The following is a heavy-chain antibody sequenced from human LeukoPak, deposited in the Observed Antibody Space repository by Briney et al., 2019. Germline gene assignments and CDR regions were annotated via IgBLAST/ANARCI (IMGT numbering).Heavy chain of an antibody. CDR2: LNADGNCL. CDR3: AGAYSAYDPFDY. D-gene: IGHD5-12*01. Sequence: GGSLRLSCAASGFSFSNYWLHWLRQAPGRGLAWVSRLNADGNCLPYADSVRGRFTISRDNAKNTVHLQMNSLRVEDTAKYLCAGAYSAYDPFDYWGQGILVTVSS. J-gene: IGHJ4*02. CDR1: GFSFSNYW. V-gene: IGHV3-74*01.